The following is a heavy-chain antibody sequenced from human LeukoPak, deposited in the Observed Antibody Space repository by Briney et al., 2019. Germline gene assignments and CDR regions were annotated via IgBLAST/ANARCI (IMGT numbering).Heavy chain of an antibody. J-gene: IGHJ4*02. CDR3: ARGLTGTTLVPNYYFDY. CDR1: GYTFTSYA. CDR2: INTNTGNP. V-gene: IGHV7-4-1*02. D-gene: IGHD1-7*01. Sequence: ASVKVSCKASGYTFTSYAMNWVRQAPGQGLEWMGWINTNTGNPTYAQSFTGRFVFSLDTSVSTAYLQISSLKAEDTAVYYCARGLTGTTLVPNYYFDYWGQGTLVTVSS.